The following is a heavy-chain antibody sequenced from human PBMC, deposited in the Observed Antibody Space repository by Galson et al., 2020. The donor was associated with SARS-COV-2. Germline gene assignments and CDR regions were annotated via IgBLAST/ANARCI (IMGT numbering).Heavy chain of an antibody. CDR1: GLSISSDFY. J-gene: IGHJ2*01. Sequence: SETLSLTCAVSGLSISSDFYWGWFRQPPGKGLEWIGNIYQGGTTYYNPSLQSRVTISIDRSKNRFSLKMTSVTAADTAIYYCARPSSSGYYSVWYFDLWGRGTLVTVSS. CDR2: IYQGGTT. V-gene: IGHV4-38-2*01. D-gene: IGHD3-22*01. CDR3: ARPSSSGYYSVWYFDL.